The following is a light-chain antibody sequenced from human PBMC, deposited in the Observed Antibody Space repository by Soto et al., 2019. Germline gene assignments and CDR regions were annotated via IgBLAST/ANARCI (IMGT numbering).Light chain of an antibody. J-gene: IGKJ2*01. CDR3: QQYDNFPRMYT. CDR2: DAS. CDR1: QDISNY. Sequence: DLPMTQSPSSLSASVGDRVTITCQASQDISNYLNWYQQKPGKAPKLLIYDASNLETGVPSRFSGSGSGTDFSFTISSLQPEDIATYYCQQYDNFPRMYTFGQGTRVEIK. V-gene: IGKV1-33*01.